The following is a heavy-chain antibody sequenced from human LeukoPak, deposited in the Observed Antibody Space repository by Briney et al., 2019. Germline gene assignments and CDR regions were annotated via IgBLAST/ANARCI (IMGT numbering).Heavy chain of an antibody. CDR2: IYSGGST. V-gene: IGHV3-53*01. J-gene: IGHJ4*02. D-gene: IGHD6-19*01. CDR3: ATSVNRGYSSGWYYFDY. CDR1: GFTVSSNY. Sequence: GGSLRLSCAASGFTVSSNYMSWVRQAQGKGLEWVSVIYSGGSTYYADSVKGRFTISRDNSKNTLYLQMNSLRAEDTAVYYCATSVNRGYSSGWYYFDYWGQGTLVTVSP.